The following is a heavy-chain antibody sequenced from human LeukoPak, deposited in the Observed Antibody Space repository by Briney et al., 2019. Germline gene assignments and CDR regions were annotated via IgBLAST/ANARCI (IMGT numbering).Heavy chain of an antibody. D-gene: IGHD6-19*01. CDR2: VSSDGRSG. J-gene: IGHJ4*02. V-gene: IGHV3-30*04. Sequence: GGSLRLSCAASGFTFSRFAMHWVRQAPGKGLEWMAVVSSDGRSGYYADSVKGRFTISRDNSKNTLYPQMNSLRAEDTAVYYCARDASSFTVLDYWGQETVVTVSS. CDR3: ARDASSFTVLDY. CDR1: GFTFSRFA.